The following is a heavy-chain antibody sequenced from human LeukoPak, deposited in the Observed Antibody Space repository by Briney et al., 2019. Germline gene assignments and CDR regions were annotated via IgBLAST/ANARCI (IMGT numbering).Heavy chain of an antibody. Sequence: SEALSLTCTVSGGSLSTYYWSWIRQPPGKGLEWMGYIYYTGSTNHNPSLKSRVTMSVDTSKNQFSLKLNSVTAADTAVYYCARASGGYYNNWFDPWGQGTLVTVSS. CDR3: ARASGGYYNNWFDP. CDR1: GGSLSTYY. CDR2: IYYTGST. V-gene: IGHV4-59*01. D-gene: IGHD3-22*01. J-gene: IGHJ5*02.